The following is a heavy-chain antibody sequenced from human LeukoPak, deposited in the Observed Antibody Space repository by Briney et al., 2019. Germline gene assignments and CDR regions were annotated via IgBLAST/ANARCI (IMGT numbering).Heavy chain of an antibody. J-gene: IGHJ4*02. CDR1: GFTFVNYA. V-gene: IGHV3-23*01. CDR2: ISGSGDRA. D-gene: IGHD6-19*01. Sequence: GGSLRLSCAASGFTFVNYAISWVRQVPGRGLEWVSAISGSGDRAYLADSVKGRFFISRDNSKNTLYLQMNSLRAEDTAVYYCAKDGYSSGWTFDYWGQGTLVTVSS. CDR3: AKDGYSSGWTFDY.